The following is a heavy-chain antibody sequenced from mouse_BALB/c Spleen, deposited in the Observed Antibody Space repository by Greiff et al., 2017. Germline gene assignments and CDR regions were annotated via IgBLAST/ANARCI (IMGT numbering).Heavy chain of an antibody. CDR2: INPSTGYT. V-gene: IGHV1-7*01. J-gene: IGHJ3*01. CDR1: GYTFTSYW. Sequence: QVQLQQSGAELAKPGASVKMSCKASGYTFTSYWMHWVKQRPGQGLEWIGYINPSTGYTEYNQKFKDKATSTADKSSSTAYMQLSSLTSEDSAVYYCARAVITTVVATKGFAYWGQGTLVTVSA. CDR3: ARAVITTVVATKGFAY. D-gene: IGHD1-1*01.